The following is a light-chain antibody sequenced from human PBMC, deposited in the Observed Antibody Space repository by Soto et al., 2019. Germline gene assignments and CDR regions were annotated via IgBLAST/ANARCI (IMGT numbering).Light chain of an antibody. V-gene: IGKV3-20*01. Sequence: EIVLTQSPGTLSLSPGERATLSCRASQSVSSSYLAWCQQKPGQAPRLLIYAASSRATGIPDRFSGSGSGTDFTLTISRLEPEDFAVYYCQQYGSSPLTFGGGTKVEIK. CDR1: QSVSSSY. CDR2: AAS. J-gene: IGKJ4*01. CDR3: QQYGSSPLT.